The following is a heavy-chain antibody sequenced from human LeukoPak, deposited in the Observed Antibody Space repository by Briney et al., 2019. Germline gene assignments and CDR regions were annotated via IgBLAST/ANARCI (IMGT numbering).Heavy chain of an antibody. CDR2: IYTTGGT. D-gene: IGHD3-3*01. V-gene: IGHV4-61*02. CDR1: GGSISSGNYF. J-gene: IGHJ4*02. Sequence: SQTLSLTCTVSGGSISSGNYFWSWIRQPAGKGLEWIGRIYTTGGTNYNPSLKSRVTISVDTSKNQFSLKVTSVTAADTAVYYCARESYYDFWGGREVDYWGQGTLVTVSS. CDR3: ARESYYDFWGGREVDY.